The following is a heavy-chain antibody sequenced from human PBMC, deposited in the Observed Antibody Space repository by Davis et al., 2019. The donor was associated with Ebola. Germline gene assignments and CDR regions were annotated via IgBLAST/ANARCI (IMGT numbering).Heavy chain of an antibody. D-gene: IGHD3-9*01. Sequence: PSETLSLTCAVYGGSFSGYYWSWIRQPPGKGLEWIGEINHSGSTNYNPSLKRRVTISVDKSKNQFSLKLSSVTAADTAVYYCASVLTGYYKSGLFDYWGQGTLVTVSS. V-gene: IGHV4-34*01. CDR1: GGSFSGYY. CDR2: INHSGST. CDR3: ASVLTGYYKSGLFDY. J-gene: IGHJ4*02.